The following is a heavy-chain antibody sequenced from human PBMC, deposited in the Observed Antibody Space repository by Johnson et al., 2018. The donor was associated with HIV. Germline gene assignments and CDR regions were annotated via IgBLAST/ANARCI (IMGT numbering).Heavy chain of an antibody. Sequence: VQLVESGGGLVQPGRSLRLSCAASGFTFSSYGMHWVRQAPGKGLEWVTVISYDGTNKYYADSVKGRFTISRDNSKNTLYLQMNSLRAEDTAVYYCAKAQAFRGAFDIWGQGTMVIVSS. J-gene: IGHJ3*02. CDR1: GFTFSSYG. V-gene: IGHV3-30*18. CDR3: AKAQAFRGAFDI. D-gene: IGHD2/OR15-2a*01. CDR2: ISYDGTNK.